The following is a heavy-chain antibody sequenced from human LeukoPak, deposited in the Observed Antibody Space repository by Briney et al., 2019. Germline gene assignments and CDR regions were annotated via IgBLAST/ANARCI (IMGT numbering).Heavy chain of an antibody. J-gene: IGHJ4*02. CDR1: GFNIDEYG. Sequence: PGGSLRLSCAASGFNIDEYGMHWVRQAPGKGLEWVSGISWNSGSEGYADSVKGRFTISRDNAKNSLYLQMNSLRTEDTALYYCVKDEGDRYYYPDYWGQGTLVTVSS. D-gene: IGHD3-10*01. V-gene: IGHV3-9*01. CDR3: VKDEGDRYYYPDY. CDR2: ISWNSGSE.